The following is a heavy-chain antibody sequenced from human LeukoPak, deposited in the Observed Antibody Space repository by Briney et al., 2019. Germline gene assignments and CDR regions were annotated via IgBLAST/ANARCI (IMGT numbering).Heavy chain of an antibody. V-gene: IGHV3-30-3*01. Sequence: PGRSLRLSCAASGFTFSSYAMHWVRQAPGKGLGWGAVISYDGSNKYYADSVKGRFTISRDNSKNTLYLQMNSLRAEDTAVYYCARAKYSNYYYYYGMDVWGQGTTVTVSS. D-gene: IGHD4-11*01. CDR1: GFTFSSYA. J-gene: IGHJ6*02. CDR3: ARAKYSNYYYYYGMDV. CDR2: ISYDGSNK.